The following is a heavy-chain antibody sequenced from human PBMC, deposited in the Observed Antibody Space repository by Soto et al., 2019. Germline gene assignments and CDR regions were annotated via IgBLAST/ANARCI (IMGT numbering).Heavy chain of an antibody. Sequence: VLQRHSWVGAGLTFNNYGLSWIRQAPGKGLEWVAHMNEDASDKYYVESVKGRFTISKDNAKNSLYLQMNSLRVEDTAVYYCASWTRQLNYWGQGALVTVSS. J-gene: IGHJ4*02. CDR3: ASWTRQLNY. V-gene: IGHV3-7*01. D-gene: IGHD6-13*01. CDR1: GLTFNNYG. CDR2: MNEDASDK.